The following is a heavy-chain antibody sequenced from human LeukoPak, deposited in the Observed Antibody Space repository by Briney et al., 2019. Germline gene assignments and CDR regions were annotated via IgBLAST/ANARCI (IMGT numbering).Heavy chain of an antibody. CDR1: GYTFTGYY. CDR3: AKNPYEYYFDY. Sequence: ASVKFSCKASGYTFTGYYMHWVRQAPGQGLEGMGWINPNSGDTNYAQKFQGRVTMTRDTSINTAYMELSRLRTDDTAVYYCAKNPYEYYFDYWGQGTLVTVSS. J-gene: IGHJ4*02. D-gene: IGHD5-12*01. CDR2: INPNSGDT. V-gene: IGHV1-2*02.